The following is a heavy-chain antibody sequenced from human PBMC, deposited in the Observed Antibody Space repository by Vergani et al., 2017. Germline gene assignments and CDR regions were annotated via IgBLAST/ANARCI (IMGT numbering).Heavy chain of an antibody. CDR1: GFTFTSSA. CDR2: IVVGSGNT. Sequence: QMQLVQSGPEVKKPGTSVKVSCKASGFTFTSSAMQWVRQARGQRLEWIGWIVVGSGNTNYAQKFQERVTITRDMSTSTAYMELSSLRSEDTAVYYCARDRPRGYSGYDSPYYFDYWGQGTLVTVSS. J-gene: IGHJ4*02. CDR3: ARDRPRGYSGYDSPYYFDY. V-gene: IGHV1-58*02. D-gene: IGHD5-12*01.